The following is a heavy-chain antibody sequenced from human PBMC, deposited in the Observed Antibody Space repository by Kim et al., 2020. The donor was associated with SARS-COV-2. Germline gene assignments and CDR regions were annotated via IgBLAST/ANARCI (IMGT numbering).Heavy chain of an antibody. V-gene: IGHV2-5*02. D-gene: IGHD1-26*01. CDR1: GFSITPSGVG. J-gene: IGHJ5*02. CDR2: IYWDDDR. CDR3: AQRTVSRRAVGGNWFDN. Sequence: SGPTLVNPTQTLMVTCSLSGFSITPSGVGVGWFRQPLGKALEWLALIYWDDDRRYSPSQKNRVTITKDTSKNQVYLTLTDIDPADTATYYCAQRTVSRRAVGGNWFDNWGPGVLVTVSS.